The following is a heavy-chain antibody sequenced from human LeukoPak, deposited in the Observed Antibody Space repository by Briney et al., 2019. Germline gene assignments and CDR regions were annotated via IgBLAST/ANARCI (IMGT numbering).Heavy chain of an antibody. V-gene: IGHV1-2*02. CDR3: ARADDFWSGYYQGY. Sequence: GGSLRLSCAASGFTFSSYAMHWVRQAPGQGLEWMGWINPNSGGTNYAQKFQGRVTMTRDTSISTAYMELSRLRSDDTAVYYCARADDFWSGYYQGYWGQGTLVTVSS. J-gene: IGHJ4*02. CDR2: INPNSGGT. D-gene: IGHD3-3*01. CDR1: GFTFSSYA.